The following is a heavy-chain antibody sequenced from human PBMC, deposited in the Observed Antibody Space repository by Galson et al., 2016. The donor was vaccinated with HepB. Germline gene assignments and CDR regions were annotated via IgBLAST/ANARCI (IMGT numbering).Heavy chain of an antibody. J-gene: IGHJ1*01. CDR1: GFTFSSYA. V-gene: IGHV3-23*01. CDR3: ANSYCTGTACYRWHF. D-gene: IGHD1-1*01. CDR2: ISNSGGTT. Sequence: SLRLSCAASGFTFSSYAMSWVRQSPGKGLEWVSSISNSGGTTHYAHSVQRRFTIPRDNSKNTMHLQMNSLTAADAALYYCANSYCTGTACYRWHFRGQGTLVTVSP.